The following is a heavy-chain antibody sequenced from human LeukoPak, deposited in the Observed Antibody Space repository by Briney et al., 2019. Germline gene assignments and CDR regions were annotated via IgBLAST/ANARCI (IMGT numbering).Heavy chain of an antibody. J-gene: IGHJ4*02. CDR1: GYTFSSYA. V-gene: IGHV3-9*03. Sequence: GGSLRLSCAASGYTFSSYAMRWVRQAPGKGLEWVSSISWNSANIAYADSVKGRFTISRDNARNSLYLQMNSLRAEDMALYYCAKGGCSSITCYTNCWGQGTLVTVSS. CDR2: ISWNSANI. CDR3: AKGGCSSITCYTNC. D-gene: IGHD2-2*02.